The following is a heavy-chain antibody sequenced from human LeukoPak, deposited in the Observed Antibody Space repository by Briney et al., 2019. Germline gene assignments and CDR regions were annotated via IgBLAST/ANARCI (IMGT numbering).Heavy chain of an antibody. D-gene: IGHD3-16*01. CDR2: INPNSGNT. Sequence: ASVKVSCKASGYTFTGYYMHWVRQAPGQGLEWMGWINPNSGNTNYAQKLQGRVTMTTDTSTSTAYMELWSLRSDDTAVYYCARARGGFWGIMRADFDYWGQGTLVTVSS. CDR3: ARARGGFWGIMRADFDY. J-gene: IGHJ4*02. V-gene: IGHV1-18*04. CDR1: GYTFTGYY.